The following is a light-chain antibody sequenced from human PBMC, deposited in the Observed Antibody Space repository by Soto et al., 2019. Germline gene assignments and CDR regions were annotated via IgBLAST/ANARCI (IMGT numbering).Light chain of an antibody. CDR1: TSGVEGYNL. J-gene: IGLJ1*01. CDR3: CSHASSSSYV. V-gene: IGLV2-23*01. Sequence: QSVLTQPASVSGSPGQSITISCSGTTSGVEGYNLVSWYQQHTAKAPKLLIYEGTQRPSGVSSRFSGSKSGNTASLTISGLQAEDEADYYCCSHASSSSYVFGTGTKATVL. CDR2: EGT.